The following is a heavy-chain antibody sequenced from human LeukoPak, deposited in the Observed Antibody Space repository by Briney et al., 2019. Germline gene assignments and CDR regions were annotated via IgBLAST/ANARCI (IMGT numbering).Heavy chain of an antibody. CDR1: GFRFSSFG. CDR2: ISNYFGVT. V-gene: IGHV1-18*04. Sequence: ASVKVSCKASGFRFSSFGVSWVRQTPGQGLEWMGWISNYFGVTHYAEKFEDRVTMTVDTSTTTVYMELRSLKYDDTAIYYCARDSDYSGNGNGDWFDPWGQGTVVIVSS. D-gene: IGHD4-11*01. CDR3: ARDSDYSGNGNGDWFDP. J-gene: IGHJ5*02.